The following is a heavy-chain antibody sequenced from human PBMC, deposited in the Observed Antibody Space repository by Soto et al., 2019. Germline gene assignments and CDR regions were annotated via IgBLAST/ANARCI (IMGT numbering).Heavy chain of an antibody. CDR2: IYYSGST. V-gene: IGHV4-39*01. CDR1: GGSISSSSYY. Sequence: QLQLQESGPGLVKPSETLSLTCTVSGGSISSSSYYWGWIRQPPGKGLEWIGSIYYSGSTYYNPSLKSRVTISVDTSKEQFSLKLSCVNARDTAVYYWARPSPNRNSGSYLFDYWGQGTLVTVSS. CDR3: ARPSPNRNSGSYLFDY. D-gene: IGHD1-26*01. J-gene: IGHJ4*02.